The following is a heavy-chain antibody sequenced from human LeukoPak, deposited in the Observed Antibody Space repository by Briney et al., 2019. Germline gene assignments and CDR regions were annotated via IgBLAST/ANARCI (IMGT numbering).Heavy chain of an antibody. V-gene: IGHV4-59*01. D-gene: IGHD1-26*01. CDR3: AREITGTYGGYYYYYGMDV. CDR2: IYYSGST. Sequence: SETLSLTCTVSGDSISSYYWSWIRQPPGKGLEWIGYIYYSGSTNYNPSLKSRVTISVDTFKNQFSLKLSSVTAADTAVYYCAREITGTYGGYYYYYGMDVWGQGTTVTVSS. J-gene: IGHJ6*02. CDR1: GDSISSYY.